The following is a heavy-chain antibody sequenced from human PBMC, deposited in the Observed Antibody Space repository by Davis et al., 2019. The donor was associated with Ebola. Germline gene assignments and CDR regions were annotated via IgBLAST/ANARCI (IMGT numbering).Heavy chain of an antibody. Sequence: SETLSLTCTVSGGSIISSSSYWGWIRQPPGKGLEWIGSIYYSGSTYYNPSLKSRVTISVDTSKNQFSLKLSSVTAADTAVYYCARSSSGPDWFDPWGQGTLVTVSS. CDR3: ARSSSGPDWFDP. V-gene: IGHV4-39*01. CDR2: IYYSGST. J-gene: IGHJ5*02. D-gene: IGHD6-19*01. CDR1: GGSIISSSSY.